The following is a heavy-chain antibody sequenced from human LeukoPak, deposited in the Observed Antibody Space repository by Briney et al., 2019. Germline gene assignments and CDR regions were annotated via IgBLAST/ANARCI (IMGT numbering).Heavy chain of an antibody. Sequence: ASVKVSCKASGGTFSSYAISWVRQAPGQGLEWMGRIIPILGIANYAQKFQGRVTITADKSTSTAYMELSSLRSEDTAVYYCARDPLGGDRPFDYWGQGTLVTVSS. J-gene: IGHJ4*02. D-gene: IGHD6-6*01. CDR3: ARDPLGGDRPFDY. CDR2: IIPILGIA. V-gene: IGHV1-69*04. CDR1: GGTFSSYA.